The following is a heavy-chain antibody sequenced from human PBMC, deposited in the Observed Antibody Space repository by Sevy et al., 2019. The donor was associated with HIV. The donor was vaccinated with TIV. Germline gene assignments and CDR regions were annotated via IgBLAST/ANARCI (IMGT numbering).Heavy chain of an antibody. CDR1: GFTVNSNY. CDR2: IHSDDTT. Sequence: GGSLRRSCAASGFTVNSNYMTWVRQAPGKGLEGVSVIHSDDTTYHSDSVKDGFTISRDNFKNTLYFHMSSLRAEDTAVYYCAGGKSGYGYALNYWGQGTLVTVSS. V-gene: IGHV3-66*01. D-gene: IGHD5-18*01. CDR3: AGGKSGYGYALNY. J-gene: IGHJ4*02.